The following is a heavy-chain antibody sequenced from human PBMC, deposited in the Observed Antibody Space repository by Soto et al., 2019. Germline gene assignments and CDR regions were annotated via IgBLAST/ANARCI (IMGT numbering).Heavy chain of an antibody. Sequence: GGSLRLSCAASGFTFSSYGMHWVRQAPGKGLEWVAVISYDGSNKYYADSVKGRFTISRDNSKNTLYLQMNSLRAEDTAVYYCAKDRPLGYCSSTSCPDSGFHYWGQGTLVTVSS. CDR3: AKDRPLGYCSSTSCPDSGFHY. V-gene: IGHV3-30*18. CDR2: ISYDGSNK. D-gene: IGHD2-2*01. CDR1: GFTFSSYG. J-gene: IGHJ4*02.